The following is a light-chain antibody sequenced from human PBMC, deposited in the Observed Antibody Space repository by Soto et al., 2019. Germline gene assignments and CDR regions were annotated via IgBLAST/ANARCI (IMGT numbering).Light chain of an antibody. CDR1: SSDVGSYNL. J-gene: IGLJ1*01. Sequence: QAASVSGSPGQSITISCTGTSSDVGSYNLVSWYQQHPGKAPKLMIYEVSKRPSGLSNRFSGSKSGNTASLTISGLHAEDEADYYCCSYAGSRTPLIFGTGTKLTVL. V-gene: IGLV2-23*02. CDR2: EVS. CDR3: CSYAGSRTPLI.